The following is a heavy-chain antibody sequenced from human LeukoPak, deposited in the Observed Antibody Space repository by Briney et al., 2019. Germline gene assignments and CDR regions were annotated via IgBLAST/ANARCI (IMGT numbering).Heavy chain of an antibody. Sequence: PGGSLRLSCAASGFTFDDYAMRWVRQAPGKGLEWVSGISWNSGSIGYADSVKGRFTISRDNAKNSLYLQMNSLRAEDTALYYCAKDMSGDAGIFDYWGQGTLVTVSS. V-gene: IGHV3-9*01. J-gene: IGHJ4*02. CDR1: GFTFDDYA. CDR2: ISWNSGSI. CDR3: AKDMSGDAGIFDY. D-gene: IGHD7-27*01.